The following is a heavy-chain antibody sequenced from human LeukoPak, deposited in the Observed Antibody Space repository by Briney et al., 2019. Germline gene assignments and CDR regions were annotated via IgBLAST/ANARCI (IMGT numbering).Heavy chain of an antibody. V-gene: IGHV3-30*02. D-gene: IGHD3-22*01. CDR2: IRFDGSNK. J-gene: IGHJ4*02. CDR3: AKDRRYHFDSGGYIDY. CDR1: GFTFNSYG. Sequence: PGGSLRLSCAASGFTFNSYGMYWVRQAPGRGLEWVAFIRFDGSNKYYTDSVKGRFTISRDNSQNTLYLQMNSLRAEDTAVYYCAKDRRYHFDSGGYIDYWGQGTLVTVSS.